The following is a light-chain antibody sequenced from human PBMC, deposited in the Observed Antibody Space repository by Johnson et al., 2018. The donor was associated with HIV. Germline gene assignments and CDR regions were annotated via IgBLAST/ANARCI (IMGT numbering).Light chain of an antibody. V-gene: IGLV1-51*01. CDR2: DNN. CDR1: SSNIGNNY. Sequence: QSLLTQPPSVSAAPGQKVTISCSGSSSNIGNNYVSWYQQLPGTAPKLLIYDNNKRPSGIPDRFSGSKSGTSATLGITGLQTGDEADYYCGTWDSSLMAGLVGTGTKVTVL. J-gene: IGLJ1*01. CDR3: GTWDSSLMAGL.